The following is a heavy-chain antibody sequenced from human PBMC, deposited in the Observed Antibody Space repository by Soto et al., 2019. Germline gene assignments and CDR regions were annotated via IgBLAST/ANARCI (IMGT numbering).Heavy chain of an antibody. CDR2: IIPILRIA. CDR1: GSTFSTYT. CDR3: ASRTAYDILTGDFRPPYYMDV. Sequence: KVSCTASGSTFSTYTIIWVRQDPGQRHEKIERIIPILRIANYAQKLQGIFTITADKSTSTAYMELSSLRSEYTAVYYCASRTAYDILTGDFRPPYYMDVWGTGNTVNVCS. D-gene: IGHD3-9*01. J-gene: IGHJ6*03. V-gene: IGHV1-69*02.